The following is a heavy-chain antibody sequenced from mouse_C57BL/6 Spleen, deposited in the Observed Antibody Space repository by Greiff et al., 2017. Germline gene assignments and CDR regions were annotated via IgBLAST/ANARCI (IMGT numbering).Heavy chain of an antibody. V-gene: IGHV1-74*01. CDR3: ATHYGRYYYAMDY. Sequence: VPLQQPGAELVKPGASVKVSCKASGYTFTSYWMHWVKQRPGQGLEWIGRIHPSDSDTNYNQKFKGKATLTVDKSSSTAYMQLSSLTSEDSAVYYCATHYGRYYYAMDYWGQGTSVTVSS. D-gene: IGHD1-1*02. CDR2: IHPSDSDT. CDR1: GYTFTSYW. J-gene: IGHJ4*01.